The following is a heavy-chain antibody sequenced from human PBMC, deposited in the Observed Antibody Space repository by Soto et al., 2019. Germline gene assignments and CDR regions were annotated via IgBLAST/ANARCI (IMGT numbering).Heavy chain of an antibody. CDR2: VYWDDSK. Sequence: QITLNESGPTLVKPTQTLTLTCTFSGFSLSTRDVGVGWIRQPPGEALEWLGVVYWDDSKTYSPSLESRLTITQDTPKNQVVLRMTKMDPVDTATYYCAHCRGGVASFWGQGTLVTVSS. V-gene: IGHV2-5*02. CDR1: GFSLSTRDVG. D-gene: IGHD2-2*01. CDR3: AHCRGGVASF. J-gene: IGHJ4*02.